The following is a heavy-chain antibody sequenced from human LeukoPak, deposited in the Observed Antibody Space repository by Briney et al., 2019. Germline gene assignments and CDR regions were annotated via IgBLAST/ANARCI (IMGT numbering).Heavy chain of an antibody. CDR2: ISGSGGNT. Sequence: GGSLRLSCAASGFTFSSYAMSWVRQAPGKGLEWASAISGSGGNTYYADSVKGRFTISRDNSKSTLYLQMNSLRAEDTAVYYCAKDPYYGGPYYFDYWGQGTLVTVSS. J-gene: IGHJ4*02. D-gene: IGHD4-23*01. CDR1: GFTFSSYA. V-gene: IGHV3-23*01. CDR3: AKDPYYGGPYYFDY.